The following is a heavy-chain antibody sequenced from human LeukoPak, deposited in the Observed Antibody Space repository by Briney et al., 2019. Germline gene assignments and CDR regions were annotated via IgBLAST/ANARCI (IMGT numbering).Heavy chain of an antibody. CDR2: MDYNGCA. V-gene: IGHV4-39*01. D-gene: IGHD1-1*01. J-gene: IGHJ4*01. CDR3: ARIYNEWVPPDY. Sequence: SETLSLTCTVSGASISGSSYYWGWIRQPPGKGLEWIGSMDYNGCAYYNPSLKSRVTISVDTSMNRFSLKLSSVTAADTAVYYCARIYNEWVPPDYWGHGILVT. CDR1: GASISGSSYY.